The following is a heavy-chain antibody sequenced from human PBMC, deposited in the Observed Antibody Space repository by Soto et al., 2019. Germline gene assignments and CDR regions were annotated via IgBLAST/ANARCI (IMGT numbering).Heavy chain of an antibody. CDR1: GDSISSSTYY. CDR3: ARPYFSSSSMFDY. V-gene: IGHV4-39*01. Sequence: PSETLSLTCTVSGDSISSSTYYWGWIRQPPGKGLEWIGCIYHTGTTYYNPSLKSRVTISVDTSKNQFSLTLSSVTAADTAVYYCARPYFSSSSMFDYWGQGTLVTVSS. D-gene: IGHD6-6*01. CDR2: IYHTGTT. J-gene: IGHJ4*02.